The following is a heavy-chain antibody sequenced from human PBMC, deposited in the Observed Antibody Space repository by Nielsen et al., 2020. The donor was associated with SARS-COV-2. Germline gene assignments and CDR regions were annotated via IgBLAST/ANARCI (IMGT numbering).Heavy chain of an antibody. V-gene: IGHV1-46*01. J-gene: IGHJ5*02. CDR1: GYTFTSYY. CDR3: ARDRYGSGSYNWFDP. CDR2: INPSGGST. D-gene: IGHD3-10*01. Sequence: ASVKVSCKASGYTFTSYYMHWVRQAPGQGLEWMGIINPSGGSTSYAQKFQGRVTMTRDTSTSTVYMELSSLRSEDTAVYYCARDRYGSGSYNWFDPWGQGTLVTVSS.